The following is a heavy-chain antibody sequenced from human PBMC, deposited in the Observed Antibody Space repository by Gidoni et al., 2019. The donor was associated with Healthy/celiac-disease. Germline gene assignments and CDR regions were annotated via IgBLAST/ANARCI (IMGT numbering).Heavy chain of an antibody. V-gene: IGHV3-21*01. CDR2: ISSSGSTI. CDR3: ARGGRITMIVSRN. Sequence: EVQLVESGGGLVKPGGSLRLSCAASGFTFSSYSMNWVRQAPGKGLEWVSSISSSGSTIYYADSVKGRFTISRDNAKNSLYLQMNSLRAEDTAVYYCARGGRITMIVSRNWGQGTLVTVSS. D-gene: IGHD3-22*01. CDR1: GFTFSSYS. J-gene: IGHJ4*02.